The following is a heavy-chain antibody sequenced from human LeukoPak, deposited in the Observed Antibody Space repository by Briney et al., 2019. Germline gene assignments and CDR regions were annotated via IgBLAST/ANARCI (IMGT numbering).Heavy chain of an antibody. CDR2: INHSGST. V-gene: IGHV4-34*01. J-gene: IGHJ4*02. D-gene: IGHD3-16*02. CDR1: GGSFSGYY. CDR3: ARAAEPMITFGGVIVTPTYYFDY. Sequence: SETLSLTCAVYGGSFSGYYWSWLRQPPGKGLEWIGEINHSGSTNYNPSLKSRVTISVDTSKNQFSLKLSSVTAADTAVYYCARAAEPMITFGGVIVTPTYYFDYWGQGTLVTVSS.